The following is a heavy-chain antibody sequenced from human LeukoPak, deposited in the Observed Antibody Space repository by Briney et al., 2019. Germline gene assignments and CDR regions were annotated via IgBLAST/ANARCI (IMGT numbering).Heavy chain of an antibody. CDR3: ARGGVSRASFDV. CDR1: GFSFSSSW. V-gene: IGHV3-7*05. D-gene: IGHD5/OR15-5a*01. CDR2: IKEDGSEK. Sequence: GGSLRLSCAASGFSFSSSWMSWVRQAPGKGPECVANIKEDGSEKTYVDSVKGRFTISRDNAMNSLYLQMDSLRVEDTAVYYCARGGVSRASFDVWGQGTMVTVSS. J-gene: IGHJ3*01.